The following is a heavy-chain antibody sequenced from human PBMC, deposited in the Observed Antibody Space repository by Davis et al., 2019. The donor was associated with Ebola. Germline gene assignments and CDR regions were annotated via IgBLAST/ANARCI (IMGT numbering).Heavy chain of an antibody. CDR1: GYTFTNYY. Sequence: ASVKVSCKASGYTFTNYYMHWVRQAPGQGLEWMGMINPNDGRTIYAQKFQGRVTVTRDTSTSTAYMELRSLISDDTAVYYCARGRYPTSSLDYWGQGTLVTVSS. J-gene: IGHJ4*02. D-gene: IGHD6-6*01. V-gene: IGHV1-46*01. CDR3: ARGRYPTSSLDY. CDR2: INPNDGRT.